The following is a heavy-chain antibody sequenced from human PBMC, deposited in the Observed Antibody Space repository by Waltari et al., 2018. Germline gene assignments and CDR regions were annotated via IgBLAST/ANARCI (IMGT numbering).Heavy chain of an antibody. V-gene: IGHV4-34*01. D-gene: IGHD5-12*01. CDR1: GGSFSGYY. CDR2: INHGGST. J-gene: IGHJ4*02. Sequence: QVQLQQWGAGLLKPSVTLSLTCAVYGGSFSGYYWSWIRQPPGKGLEWIGEINHGGSTNYNPSLKSRVTISVDTSKNQFSLKLSSVTAADTAVYYCARGGRWLQSTLDYWGQGTLVTVSS. CDR3: ARGGRWLQSTLDY.